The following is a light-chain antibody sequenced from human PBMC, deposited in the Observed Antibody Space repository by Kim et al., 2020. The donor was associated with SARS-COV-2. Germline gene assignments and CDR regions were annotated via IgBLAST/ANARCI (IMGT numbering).Light chain of an antibody. CDR2: DVT. J-gene: IGLJ2*01. V-gene: IGLV2-14*03. CDR1: SSDGGAHNY. CDR3: SSYTTSVL. Sequence: SPGQSITISCSGTSSDGGAHNYVSWYQHRPGKAPKLIIYDVTLRPSGVSNRFSGSKSGNTASLTISGLQTEDEADYYCSSYTTSVLFGGGTQLTVL.